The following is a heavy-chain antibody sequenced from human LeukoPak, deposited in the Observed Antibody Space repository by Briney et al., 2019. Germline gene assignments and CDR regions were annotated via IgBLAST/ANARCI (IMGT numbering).Heavy chain of an antibody. V-gene: IGHV4-31*11. J-gene: IGHJ4*02. CDR1: GGSFSGYY. CDR2: IYYSGST. Sequence: PSETLSLTCAVYGGSFSGYYWSWIRQHPGKGLEWIGYIYYSGSTYYNPSLKSRVTISVDTSKNQFSLKLSSVTAADTAVYYCATGYSSSWYPVDYWGQGTLVTVSS. CDR3: ATGYSSSWYPVDY. D-gene: IGHD6-13*01.